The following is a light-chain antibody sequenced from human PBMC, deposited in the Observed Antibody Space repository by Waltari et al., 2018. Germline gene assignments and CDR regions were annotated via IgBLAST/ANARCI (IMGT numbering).Light chain of an antibody. V-gene: IGKV3-15*01. CDR2: GAS. J-gene: IGKJ3*01. Sequence: EIVMTQSPVTLSVYPGEGAPLSCRASQSVDNYLAWYHQKPGQAPRLVIYGASTRATGVPGRFSGGGSGTEFTLTISSLQSEDFAVYYCQQYNTWPLSVGPGTTVDIK. CDR1: QSVDNY. CDR3: QQYNTWPLS.